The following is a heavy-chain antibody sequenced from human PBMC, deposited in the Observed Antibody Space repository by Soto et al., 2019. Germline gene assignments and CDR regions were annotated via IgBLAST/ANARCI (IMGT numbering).Heavy chain of an antibody. CDR3: VQTNGWPGFDL. V-gene: IGHV3-53*01. Sequence: EVHLVESGGGLIQPWGSLCLSCAASGFTGSSKYMTWVRQAPGKGPEWVSVIYDGGTTYYADSVKGRFTISRDPSKHTSYLQMNSLRAEDTAGYYSVQTNGWPGFDLWGQGTLVTVSS. D-gene: IGHD6-19*01. CDR2: IYDGGTT. CDR1: GFTGSSKY. J-gene: IGHJ4*02.